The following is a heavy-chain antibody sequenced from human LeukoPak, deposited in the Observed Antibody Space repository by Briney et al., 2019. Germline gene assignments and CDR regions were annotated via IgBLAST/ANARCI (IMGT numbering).Heavy chain of an antibody. CDR1: GFTFSDYY. CDR2: ISRSGSPI. V-gene: IGHV3-11*04. CDR3: ARAREGAFDI. Sequence: GGSLRLSCAASGFTFSDYYMSWIRQAPGKGLEWVSYISRSGSPIYYADSVKGRFTISTDNAKNSLYLQMNSLGAEDTAVYYCARAREGAFDIWGQGTMVTVSS. J-gene: IGHJ3*02. D-gene: IGHD1-26*01.